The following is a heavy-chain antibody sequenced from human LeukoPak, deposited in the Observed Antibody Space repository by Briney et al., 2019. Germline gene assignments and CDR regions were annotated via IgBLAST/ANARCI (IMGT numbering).Heavy chain of an antibody. Sequence: PSETLSLTCTVSGGSISGHYWNWIRQPPGKGLEWIGYIYYSGSTNYNPSLKSRVTISVDTSKNHFSLKLNSVTAAGTAVYYSARDVGRTFLGLVTPLNWFDPWGQGTLVTVSS. V-gene: IGHV4-59*11. D-gene: IGHD3-3*01. CDR2: IYYSGST. J-gene: IGHJ5*02. CDR1: GGSISGHY. CDR3: ARDVGRTFLGLVTPLNWFDP.